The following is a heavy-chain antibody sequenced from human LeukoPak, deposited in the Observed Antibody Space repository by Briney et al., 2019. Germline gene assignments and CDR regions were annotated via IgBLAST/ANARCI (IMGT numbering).Heavy chain of an antibody. CDR1: GYTFTSYD. CDR3: ARAPRITMVRGVIYWFDP. D-gene: IGHD3-10*01. Sequence: ASVTVSRKASGYTFTSYDINWVRQATGQGLEWMGWMNPNSGNTGYAQKFQGRVTITRNTSISTAYMELSSLRSEDTAVYYCARAPRITMVRGVIYWFDPWGQGTLVTVSS. V-gene: IGHV1-8*03. CDR2: MNPNSGNT. J-gene: IGHJ5*02.